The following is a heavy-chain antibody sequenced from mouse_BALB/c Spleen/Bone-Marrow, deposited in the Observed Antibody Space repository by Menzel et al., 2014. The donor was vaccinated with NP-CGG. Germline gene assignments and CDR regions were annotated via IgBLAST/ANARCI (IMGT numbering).Heavy chain of an antibody. D-gene: IGHD2-3*01. Sequence: EVQLQESGPELVKPGASVKVSCKASGYALANYNIYWVKQRHGKSLEWIGYIDLYNGGTSYNQKFKGKATLTVDKSSSTAYMHLNSLTSEDSAVYYCARLGDGYYDALHYWGQGTSVTVSS. CDR1: GYALANYN. J-gene: IGHJ4*01. CDR2: IDLYNGGT. V-gene: IGHV1S135*01. CDR3: ARLGDGYYDALHY.